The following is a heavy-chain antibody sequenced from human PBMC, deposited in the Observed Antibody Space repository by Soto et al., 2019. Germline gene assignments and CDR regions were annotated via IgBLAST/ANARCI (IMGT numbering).Heavy chain of an antibody. Sequence: EVQLLESRGGLVQPGGSLRLTCAAAGFTFSIYAMTWVRQAPGKGLEWVSTISGSGDNTYYADSVRGRFTISRDNSKNTHYLQMNSLRADDTAVYYCAKRPLAARHTDYWGQGTLVTVSS. J-gene: IGHJ4*02. CDR2: ISGSGDNT. D-gene: IGHD6-6*01. CDR1: GFTFSIYA. CDR3: AKRPLAARHTDY. V-gene: IGHV3-23*01.